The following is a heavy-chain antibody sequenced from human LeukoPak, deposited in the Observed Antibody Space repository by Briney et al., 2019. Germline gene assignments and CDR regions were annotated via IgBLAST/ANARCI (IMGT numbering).Heavy chain of an antibody. CDR2: IYYSGST. CDR1: GGSISSGDYY. Sequence: SETLSLTCTVSGGSISSGDYYWSWIRQPPGKGLEWIGYIYYSGSTYYNPSLKSRVTISVDTSKNQFSLKLSSVTAADTAVYYCARANTDTDGIAAVYVDYWGQGTLVTVSS. J-gene: IGHJ4*02. V-gene: IGHV4-30-4*08. D-gene: IGHD6-13*01. CDR3: ARANTDTDGIAAVYVDY.